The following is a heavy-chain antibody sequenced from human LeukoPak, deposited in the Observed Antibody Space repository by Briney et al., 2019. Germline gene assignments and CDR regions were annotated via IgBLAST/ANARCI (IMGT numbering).Heavy chain of an antibody. V-gene: IGHV3-11*06. CDR2: ISTSSIDT. CDR1: GFRFSDYY. CDR3: ARGLSFDC. Sequence: GGSLRLSCVAPGFRFSDYYMNWIRQAPGKGLEWISYISTSSIDTEYADSVEGRFIISRDNADNSLYLQMNSLRVEDTAVYYCARGLSFDCWGQGTLVTVSS. J-gene: IGHJ5*01.